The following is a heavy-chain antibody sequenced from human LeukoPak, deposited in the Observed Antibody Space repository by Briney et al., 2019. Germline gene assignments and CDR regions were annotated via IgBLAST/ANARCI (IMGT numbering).Heavy chain of an antibody. CDR1: GGSFSGYY. Sequence: RASETLSLTCAVYGGSFSGYYWSWIRQPPGKGLEWIGEINHSGNTNYNPSLKSRVTISVDTSKNQFSLKLSSVTAADTAVYYCARDDYGDYFDYWGQGTLVTVSS. CDR2: INHSGNT. D-gene: IGHD4-17*01. J-gene: IGHJ4*02. CDR3: ARDDYGDYFDY. V-gene: IGHV4-34*01.